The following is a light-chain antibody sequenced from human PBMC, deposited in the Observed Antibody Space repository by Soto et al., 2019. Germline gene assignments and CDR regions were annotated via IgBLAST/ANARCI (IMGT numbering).Light chain of an antibody. CDR3: QQYGRPWT. CDR2: AAS. CDR1: QSVAGSL. V-gene: IGKV3-20*01. J-gene: IGKJ1*01. Sequence: EIVLTQSPGTLSLSPGERATLSCRASQSVAGSLFAWYQHKPGQTPRLLIYAASSRATGIPDRFSGRGSGTDFTLTSSRLEPEDFAVYYCQQYGRPWTFGQGTKVEIK.